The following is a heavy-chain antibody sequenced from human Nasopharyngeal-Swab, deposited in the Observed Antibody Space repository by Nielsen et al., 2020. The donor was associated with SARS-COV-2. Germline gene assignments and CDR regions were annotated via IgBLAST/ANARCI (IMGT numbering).Heavy chain of an antibody. Sequence: SETLSLTYTVSGCSISSYYWSWIRQPPGKGLEWIGYIYYSGSTNYNPSLKSRVTISVDTSKNQFSLKLSSVTAADTAVYYCARGPISIVVAQYYFDYWGQGTLVTVSS. CDR2: IYYSGST. D-gene: IGHD3-22*01. CDR3: ARGPISIVVAQYYFDY. V-gene: IGHV4-59*08. J-gene: IGHJ4*02. CDR1: GCSISSYY.